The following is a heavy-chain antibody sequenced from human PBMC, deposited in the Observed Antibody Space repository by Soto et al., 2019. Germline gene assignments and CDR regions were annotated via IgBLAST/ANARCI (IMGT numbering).Heavy chain of an antibody. V-gene: IGHV1-69*12. CDR2: IIPIFGTA. CDR1: GGTFSSYA. J-gene: IGHJ6*02. D-gene: IGHD5-18*01. Sequence: QVQLVQSGAEVKKPGSSVKVSCKASGGTFSSYAISWVRQAPGQGLEWMGGIIPIFGTANYAQKFQGRVTITADESTSTAYMALSSLRSEDTAVYSCATHGLPNYYYYGMDVWGPGTTVTVAS. CDR3: ATHGLPNYYYYGMDV.